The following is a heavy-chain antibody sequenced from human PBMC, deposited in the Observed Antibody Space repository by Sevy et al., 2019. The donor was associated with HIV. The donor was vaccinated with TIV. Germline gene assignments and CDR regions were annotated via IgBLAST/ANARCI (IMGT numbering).Heavy chain of an antibody. D-gene: IGHD1-26*01. CDR2: ISAYNGNT. CDR1: GYTFTSYG. Sequence: ASVKVSCKASGYTFTSYGISWVRQAPGQGLEWMGWISAYNGNTNYAQKLQGRVTMTTDTSTSTAYMELWSLRSDDTAVYYCARGRYWYGRSYSLYYYGMDVWGQGTTVAVSS. V-gene: IGHV1-18*01. J-gene: IGHJ6*02. CDR3: ARGRYWYGRSYSLYYYGMDV.